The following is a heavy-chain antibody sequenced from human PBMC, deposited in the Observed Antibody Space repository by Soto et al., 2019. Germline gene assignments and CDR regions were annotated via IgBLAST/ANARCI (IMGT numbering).Heavy chain of an antibody. CDR3: VREGRIAGGFDY. V-gene: IGHV3-30-3*01. Sequence: QVQLVESGGGVVQPGRSLRLSCAASGFIFSSYAMHWVRQAPGKGLEWVAVISYDGSNKYYAESVKGRFTISRDNSKNTLYLQMNSLRAEDTAVYYCVREGRIAGGFDYWGQGTLVTVSS. CDR1: GFIFSSYA. J-gene: IGHJ4*02. CDR2: ISYDGSNK. D-gene: IGHD1-20*01.